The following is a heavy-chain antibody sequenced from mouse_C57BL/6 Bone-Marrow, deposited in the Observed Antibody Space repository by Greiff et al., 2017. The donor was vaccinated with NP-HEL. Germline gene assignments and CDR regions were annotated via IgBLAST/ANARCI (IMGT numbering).Heavy chain of an antibody. CDR3: ATSISVLSDY. J-gene: IGHJ2*01. CDR2: IWRGGST. CDR1: GFSLTSYG. V-gene: IGHV2-5*01. Sequence: VQVVESGPGLVQPSQSLSITCTVSGFSLTSYGVHWVRQSPGKGLEWLGVIWRGGSTDYNAAFMSRRSITKDNSKSQVFFKMNSLQADDAAIYYCATSISVLSDYWGQGTTLTVSS.